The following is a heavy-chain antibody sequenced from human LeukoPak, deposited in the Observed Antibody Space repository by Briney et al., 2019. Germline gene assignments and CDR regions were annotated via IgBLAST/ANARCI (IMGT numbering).Heavy chain of an antibody. D-gene: IGHD6-13*01. V-gene: IGHV3-30*02. CDR2: VRYDGNNK. CDR3: AKDTAAAKYYFDY. J-gene: IGHJ4*02. CDR1: GFSFSSFG. Sequence: GGSLRLSCAASGFSFSSFGMHWVRQASGKGLEWVAFVRYDGNNKYYADSVKGRFTISRDNSKSTLYLQMDSLRAEDTAVYYCAKDTAAAKYYFDYGGQGTLVTVSS.